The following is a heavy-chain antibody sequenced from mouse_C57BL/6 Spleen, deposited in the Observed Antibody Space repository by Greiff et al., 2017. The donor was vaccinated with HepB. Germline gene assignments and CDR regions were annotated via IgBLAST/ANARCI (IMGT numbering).Heavy chain of an antibody. CDR1: GYTFTSYG. V-gene: IGHV1-81*01. CDR2: IYPRSGNT. D-gene: IGHD2-4*01. Sequence: QVQLQQSGAELARPGASVKLSCKASGYTFTSYGISWVKQRTGQGLEWIGEIYPRSGNTYYNEKFKGKATLTADKSSSTAYMELRSLTSEDSAVYFCAREDDYGDGAWFAYWGQGTLVTVSA. J-gene: IGHJ3*01. CDR3: AREDDYGDGAWFAY.